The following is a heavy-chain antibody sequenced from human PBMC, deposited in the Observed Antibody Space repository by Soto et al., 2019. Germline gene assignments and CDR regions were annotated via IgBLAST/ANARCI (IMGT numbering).Heavy chain of an antibody. CDR1: GFTFSHYA. J-gene: IGHJ3*01. CDR2: ISYDGSNT. D-gene: IGHD2-15*01. Sequence: QVQMVESGGGVVQPGRSLRLSCAASGFTFSHYAMHWVRQAPGKGLEWVAFISYDGSNTYYSDSVEGRFTISKDNSKNTLFLQMNDLRRGDTAVYYCAKQAVVTAFDFWGRGTMVTVSS. CDR3: AKQAVVTAFDF. V-gene: IGHV3-30-3*02.